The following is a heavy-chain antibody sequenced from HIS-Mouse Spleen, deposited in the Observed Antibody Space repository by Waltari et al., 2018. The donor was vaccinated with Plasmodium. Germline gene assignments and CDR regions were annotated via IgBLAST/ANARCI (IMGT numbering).Heavy chain of an antibody. CDR1: GFTFSSYA. D-gene: IGHD3-9*01. J-gene: IGHJ3*02. CDR3: ARDRDILTGYYDAFDI. Sequence: QVQLVESGGGVVQPGRSLRLSCAASGFTFSSYAMHWVRPAPGKGLEWVAVISYDGSNKYYADSVKGRFTISRDNSKNTLYLQMNSRRAEDTAVYYCARDRDILTGYYDAFDIWGQGTMVTVSS. CDR2: ISYDGSNK. V-gene: IGHV3-30*04.